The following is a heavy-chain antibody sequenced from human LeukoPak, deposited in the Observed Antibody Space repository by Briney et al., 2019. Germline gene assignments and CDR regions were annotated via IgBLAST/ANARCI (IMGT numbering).Heavy chain of an antibody. D-gene: IGHD3-16*01. J-gene: IGHJ6*02. CDR3: ARGGGLDV. CDR1: GFTFGDYA. V-gene: IGHV3-7*03. Sequence: TGGSLRLSCTASGFTFGDYAMSWFRQAPGKGLEWVASINHNGNVNYYVDSVKGRFTISRDNAKNSLYLQMSNLRAEDTAVYFCARGGGLDVWGQGATVTVSS. CDR2: INHNGNVN.